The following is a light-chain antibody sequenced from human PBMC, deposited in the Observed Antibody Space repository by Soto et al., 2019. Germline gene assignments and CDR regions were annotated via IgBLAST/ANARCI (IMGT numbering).Light chain of an antibody. Sequence: DVVMTQSPLSLPVTLGQPASISCRSSQSLVHSDGNTYLNWFQQRPGQSPRRLIYKVSNRDSGVPDRFRGSGSGTHFTLKISRVEAEDVGVYYCMQCTHWPPYTFGQGTKLAIK. CDR2: KVS. CDR1: QSLVHSDGNTY. CDR3: MQCTHWPPYT. V-gene: IGKV2-30*02. J-gene: IGKJ2*01.